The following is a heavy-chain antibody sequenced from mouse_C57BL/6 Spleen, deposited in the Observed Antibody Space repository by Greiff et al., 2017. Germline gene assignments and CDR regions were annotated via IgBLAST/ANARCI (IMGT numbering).Heavy chain of an antibody. CDR3: TRENGSSYGWYFDV. CDR2: IDPETGGT. J-gene: IGHJ1*03. D-gene: IGHD1-1*01. V-gene: IGHV1-15*01. Sequence: QVQLQQSGAELVRPGASVTLSCKASGYTFTDYEMHWVKQTPVHGLEWIGAIDPETGGTAYNQKFKGKAILTADKSSSTAYMELRSLTSEDSAVYYCTRENGSSYGWYFDVWGTGTTVTVSS. CDR1: GYTFTDYE.